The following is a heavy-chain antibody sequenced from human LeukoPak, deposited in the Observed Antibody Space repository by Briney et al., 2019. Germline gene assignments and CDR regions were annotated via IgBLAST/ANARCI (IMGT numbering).Heavy chain of an antibody. V-gene: IGHV3-21*01. D-gene: IGHD5-18*01. CDR3: AGGNSALLDY. Sequence: GGSLRLSCAAYGFTFASNSMNWVRQAPGKGLEWVSSISDSGIYIFYSDSVKGRFTVSRDNAKNSLYLQMNSLRAEDTAVYYCAGGNSALLDYWGQGTLVTVSS. J-gene: IGHJ4*02. CDR2: ISDSGIYI. CDR1: GFTFASNS.